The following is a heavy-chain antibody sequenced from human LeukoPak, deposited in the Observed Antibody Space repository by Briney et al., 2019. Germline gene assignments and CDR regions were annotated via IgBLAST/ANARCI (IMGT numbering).Heavy chain of an antibody. Sequence: ASVKVSCKASGGTFSSYAISWVRQAPGQGLEWMGGIIPIFGTANYAQKFQGRVTITTDESTSTAYMELSSLRSEDTAVYYCARSVPPNDFWFSHWGQGNLVNGSS. CDR3: ARSVPPNDFWFSH. V-gene: IGHV1-69*05. D-gene: IGHD3-3*01. CDR2: IIPIFGTA. CDR1: GGTFSSYA. J-gene: IGHJ4*02.